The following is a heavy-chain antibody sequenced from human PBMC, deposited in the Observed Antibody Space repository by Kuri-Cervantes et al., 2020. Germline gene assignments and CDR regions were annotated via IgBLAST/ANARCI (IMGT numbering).Heavy chain of an antibody. CDR1: GFTVSGDY. Sequence: LSLTCAVSGFTVSGDYMTWIRQAPGKGLEWVSVIYSNGRIYYADSVKGRFTISRDNAKNSLYLQMSSLRDEDTAVYYCARASYDSSGYFYWGQGTLVTVSS. V-gene: IGHV3-69-1*01. J-gene: IGHJ4*02. CDR3: ARASYDSSGYFY. CDR2: IYSNGRI. D-gene: IGHD3-22*01.